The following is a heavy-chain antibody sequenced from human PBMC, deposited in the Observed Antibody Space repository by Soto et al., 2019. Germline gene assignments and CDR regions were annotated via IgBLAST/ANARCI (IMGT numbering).Heavy chain of an antibody. V-gene: IGHV3-23*01. CDR3: AKDFTTIFGVVIIGYYYYGMDV. CDR2: ISGSGGST. Sequence: GGSLRLSCAASGFTFSSYAMSWVRQAPGKGLEWVSAISGSGGSTYYADSVKGRFTISRDNSKNTLYLQMNSLRAEDTAVYYCAKDFTTIFGVVIIGYYYYGMDVWGQGTLVTVSS. CDR1: GFTFSSYA. J-gene: IGHJ6*02. D-gene: IGHD3-3*01.